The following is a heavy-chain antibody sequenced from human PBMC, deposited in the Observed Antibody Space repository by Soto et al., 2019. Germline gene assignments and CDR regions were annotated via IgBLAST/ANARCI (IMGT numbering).Heavy chain of an antibody. CDR2: RKQDGSGE. CDR1: GFTFSTYW. D-gene: IGHD3-10*01. Sequence: HPGGSLRLSCAASGFTFSTYWVSWVRQAPGKGLEWVGNRKQDGSGENYVDSVKGRFTISRDNANHSLYLQMNSLRAEDTAVYYCARDRGPPRYLYYGMDVWGQGTTVTVSS. J-gene: IGHJ6*02. V-gene: IGHV3-7*01. CDR3: ARDRGPPRYLYYGMDV.